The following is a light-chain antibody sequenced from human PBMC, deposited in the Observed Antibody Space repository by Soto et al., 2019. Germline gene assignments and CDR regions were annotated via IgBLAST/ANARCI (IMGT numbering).Light chain of an antibody. CDR1: QTISSW. Sequence: IQMTQFPSILSASVGDRVTITCRASQTISSWLAWYQQKPGKAPKLLIYDASSLESGVPSRFSGSGSGTEFTLTITSLQADDSATYYCQQYNNYWTFGQGTKVEIK. J-gene: IGKJ1*01. V-gene: IGKV1-5*01. CDR3: QQYNNYWT. CDR2: DAS.